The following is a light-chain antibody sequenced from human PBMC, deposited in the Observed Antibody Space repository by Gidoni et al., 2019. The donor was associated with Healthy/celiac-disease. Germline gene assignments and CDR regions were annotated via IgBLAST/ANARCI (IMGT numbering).Light chain of an antibody. CDR2: GAS. J-gene: IGKJ4*01. Sequence: EIFLTQSPVTLSLSPVERATLSCSASQSVSSSYLAWYQQKPVQAPRLLIYGASSRATGIPERFSGSGSGTDFTLTISRLEPEDFAVYYCQQYGSSPLTFGGGTKVEIK. CDR3: QQYGSSPLT. V-gene: IGKV3-20*01. CDR1: QSVSSSY.